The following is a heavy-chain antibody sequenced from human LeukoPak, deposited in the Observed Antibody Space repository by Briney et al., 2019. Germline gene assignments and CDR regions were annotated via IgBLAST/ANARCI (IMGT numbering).Heavy chain of an antibody. CDR1: GGSIISHY. CDR3: ARSTVVTPFDY. J-gene: IGHJ4*02. D-gene: IGHD4-23*01. CDR2: IYYSGST. Sequence: KPSETLSLTCTVSGGSIISHYWSWIRQPPGKGLEWIGYIYYSGSTNYNPSLKSRVTISVDTSKNQFSVKLSSVTAADTAVYYCARSTVVTPFDYWGQGTLVTVSS. V-gene: IGHV4-59*11.